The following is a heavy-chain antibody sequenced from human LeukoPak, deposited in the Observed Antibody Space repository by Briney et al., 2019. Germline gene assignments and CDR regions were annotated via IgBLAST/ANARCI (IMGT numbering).Heavy chain of an antibody. CDR2: ISYDGSNK. Sequence: PGGSLRLSCAASGFTFSSYAMHWVRQAPGKGLEWVAVISYDGSNKYYADSVKGRFTISRDNSKNTLYLQMNSLRAEDTAVYYCAREFYSSGSYEGPFDPWGQGTLVTVSS. CDR3: AREFYSSGSYEGPFDP. V-gene: IGHV3-30-3*01. D-gene: IGHD6-19*01. J-gene: IGHJ5*02. CDR1: GFTFSSYA.